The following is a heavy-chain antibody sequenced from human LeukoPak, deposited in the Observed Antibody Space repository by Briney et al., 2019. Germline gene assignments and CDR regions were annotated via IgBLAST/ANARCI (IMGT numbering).Heavy chain of an antibody. V-gene: IGHV3-30*18. CDR2: ISYDGSNK. CDR1: GFTFSSYG. J-gene: IGHJ6*02. D-gene: IGHD2-8*01. Sequence: GGSLRLSCAASGFTFSSYGMHWVRQAPGKGLEWVAVISYDGSNKYYADSVKGRFTISRDSSKNTLYLQMNSLRAEDTAVYYCAKDQAGTNDYYYGMDVWGQGTTVTVSS. CDR3: AKDQAGTNDYYYGMDV.